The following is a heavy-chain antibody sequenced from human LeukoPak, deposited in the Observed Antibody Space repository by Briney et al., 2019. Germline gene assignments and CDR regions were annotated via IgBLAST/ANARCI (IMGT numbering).Heavy chain of an antibody. D-gene: IGHD6-19*01. CDR3: AKIAVAANDWYFDL. Sequence: TGGSLRLSCAASGFTFSDYYMSWIRQAPGKGLEWVSAISGNGGSTYYADSVKGRFTISRDNSRNTLYLQMNSLRAEDTAVYYRAKIAVAANDWYFDLWGRGTLVTVSS. CDR1: GFTFSDYY. CDR2: ISGNGGST. V-gene: IGHV3-23*01. J-gene: IGHJ2*01.